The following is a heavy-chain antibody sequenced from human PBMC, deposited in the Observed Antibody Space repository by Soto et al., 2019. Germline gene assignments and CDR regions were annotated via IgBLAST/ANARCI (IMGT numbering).Heavy chain of an antibody. Sequence: GESLKISCKGSGYSFTSYWIGWVRQMPGKGLEWMGIIYPGDSDTRYSPSFQGQVTISADKSISTAYLQWSSLKASDTAMYYCARHLDAAAGTYYGMDVWRQGTTVTVSS. CDR2: IYPGDSDT. CDR3: ARHLDAAAGTYYGMDV. V-gene: IGHV5-51*01. D-gene: IGHD6-13*01. J-gene: IGHJ6*02. CDR1: GYSFTSYW.